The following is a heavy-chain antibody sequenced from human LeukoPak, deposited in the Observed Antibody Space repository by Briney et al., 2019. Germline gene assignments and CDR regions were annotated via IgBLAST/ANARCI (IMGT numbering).Heavy chain of an antibody. CDR1: GGSFSGYY. CDR2: INHSGST. Sequence: PSETLSLTCAVYGGSFSGYYWSWIRQPPGKGLEWIGEINHSGSTNYNPSLKSRVTISVDTSKNQFSLKLSSVTAADTAVYYCARGKIVLMEYAAYYFDYWGQGTLVTVSS. V-gene: IGHV4-34*01. J-gene: IGHJ4*02. CDR3: ARGKIVLMEYAAYYFDY. D-gene: IGHD2-8*01.